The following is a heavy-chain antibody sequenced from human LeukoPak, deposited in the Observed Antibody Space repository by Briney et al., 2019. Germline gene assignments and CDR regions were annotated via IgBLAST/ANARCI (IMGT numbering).Heavy chain of an antibody. V-gene: IGHV1-69*13. CDR2: IIPIFGTA. CDR1: GGTFSSYA. Sequence: ASVKVSCKASGGTFSSYAISWVRQAPGQGLEWMGGIIPIFGTANYAQKFQGRVTITADESTSTAYVELSSLRSEDTAVYYCARNDAYGVGPFDYWGQGTLVTVSS. D-gene: IGHD3-16*01. CDR3: ARNDAYGVGPFDY. J-gene: IGHJ4*02.